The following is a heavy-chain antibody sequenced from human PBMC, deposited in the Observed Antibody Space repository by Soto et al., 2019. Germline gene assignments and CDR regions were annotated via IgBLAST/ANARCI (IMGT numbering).Heavy chain of an antibody. V-gene: IGHV3-48*02. CDR2: ISNSGSTI. D-gene: IGHD2-15*01. Sequence: QLVESGGGLVKPGGSLRLSCAASGFTFSSYSMNWVRQAPGKGLEWLSYISNSGSTIYYADSVKGRFTISRDNAKNSLYLQMNSLRDEDTAVYYCARDVYCSGGSCYSPEYYNYYGMDVWGQGTTVTVSS. CDR1: GFTFSSYS. CDR3: ARDVYCSGGSCYSPEYYNYYGMDV. J-gene: IGHJ6*02.